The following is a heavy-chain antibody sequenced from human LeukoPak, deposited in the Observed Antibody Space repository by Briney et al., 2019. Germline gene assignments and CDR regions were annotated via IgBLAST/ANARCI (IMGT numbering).Heavy chain of an antibody. CDR2: INPSGGST. CDR3: ARVLTTTTATTETESDY. Sequence: ASVKVSCKASGYTFTSYYMHWVRQGPGQGLEWMGIINPSGGSTSYAQKFQGRVTMTRDTSTSTVYMELSSLRSEDTAVYYCARVLTTTTATTETESDYWGQGTLVTVSS. J-gene: IGHJ4*02. CDR1: GYTFTSYY. V-gene: IGHV1-46*01. D-gene: IGHD4-11*01.